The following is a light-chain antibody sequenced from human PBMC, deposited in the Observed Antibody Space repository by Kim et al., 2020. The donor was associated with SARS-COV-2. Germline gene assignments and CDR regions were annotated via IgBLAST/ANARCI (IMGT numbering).Light chain of an antibody. CDR2: DAS. J-gene: IGKJ5*01. Sequence: APGGRATLTCRASQNVGRNDIAWYQQKPGQTPRLVSYDASSRATGIPERVSGSGSGTDFTLSISGLEAEDFAVYYCHQYATSPLTFGQGTRLEIK. CDR3: HQYATSPLT. V-gene: IGKV3-20*01. CDR1: QNVGRND.